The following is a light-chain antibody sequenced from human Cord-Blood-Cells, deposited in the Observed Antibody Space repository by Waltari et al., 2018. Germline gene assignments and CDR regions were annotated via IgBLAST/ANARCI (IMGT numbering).Light chain of an antibody. J-gene: IGLJ3*02. CDR3: CSYAGSSTPNWV. Sequence: QSALTQPASVSGSPGQSITISCPGPSHDGGRYNLVSWYQQHPGKDPKLMIYEGSKRPAGVSNRFSGSKSGNTASLTISGLQAEDEADYYCCSYAGSSTPNWVFGGGTKLTVL. V-gene: IGLV2-23*01. CDR2: EGS. CDR1: SHDGGRYNL.